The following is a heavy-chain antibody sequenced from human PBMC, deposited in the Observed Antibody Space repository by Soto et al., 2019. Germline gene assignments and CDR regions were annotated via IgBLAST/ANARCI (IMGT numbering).Heavy chain of an antibody. J-gene: IGHJ6*02. CDR2: IGTAGDT. CDR1: GFTFSSYD. Sequence: PGESLKISCAASGFTFSSYDMHWVRQATGKGLEWVSAIGTAGDTYYPGSVKGRFTISRENAKNSLYLQMNSLRAEDTAVYYCARATQQLGNYYYYYGMDVWGQGTTVTVSS. D-gene: IGHD6-13*01. V-gene: IGHV3-13*01. CDR3: ARATQQLGNYYYYYGMDV.